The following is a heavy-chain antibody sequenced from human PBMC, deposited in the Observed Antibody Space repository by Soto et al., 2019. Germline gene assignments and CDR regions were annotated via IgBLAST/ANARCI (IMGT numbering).Heavy chain of an antibody. V-gene: IGHV3-23*01. CDR2: ISGSGGST. CDR1: GFTFSSYA. Sequence: EVQLLESGGGLVQPGGSLRLSCAASGFTFSSYAMSWVRQAPGKGLEWVSAISGSGGSTYYADSVKGRFTISRDNSKNTLYLQMNSLRAEDTAVYYCSKGETGEDGESSGGSCYDYWGQGTLVTVSS. CDR3: SKGETGEDGESSGGSCYDY. D-gene: IGHD2-15*01. J-gene: IGHJ4*02.